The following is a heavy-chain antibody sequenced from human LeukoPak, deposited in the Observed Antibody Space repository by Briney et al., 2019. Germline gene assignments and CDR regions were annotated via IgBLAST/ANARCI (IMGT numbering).Heavy chain of an antibody. CDR3: PCIYDFRRRYPTNWFDP. CDR1: GYTFTGYY. J-gene: IGHJ5*02. CDR2: INPNSGGT. Sequence: ASVNVSCTASGYTFTGYYMHWVRQAPGQGLEWMGRINPNSGGTNYAQTLQGRVTMTTDTSTSTASMELRSLRSDAPPVYYCPCIYDFRRRYPTNWFDPWGQGTLVTVSS. D-gene: IGHD3-3*01. V-gene: IGHV1-2*06.